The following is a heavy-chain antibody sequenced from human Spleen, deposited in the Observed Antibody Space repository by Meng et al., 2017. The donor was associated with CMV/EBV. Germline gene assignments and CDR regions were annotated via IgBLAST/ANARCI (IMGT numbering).Heavy chain of an antibody. CDR3: ARGWGGDFWSGYLRTLDF. CDR2: ISSGSTYI. J-gene: IGHJ4*02. D-gene: IGHD3-3*01. V-gene: IGHV3-21*01. CDR1: GFIFGTYN. Sequence: GESLKISCAASGFIFGTYNLYWGRQAPGRGLEWVSVISSGSTYIYHADSMKGRFTVSRDNAKHSLYLQLDSLRGEDTAVYYCARGWGGDFWSGYLRTLDFWGQGTLVTVSS.